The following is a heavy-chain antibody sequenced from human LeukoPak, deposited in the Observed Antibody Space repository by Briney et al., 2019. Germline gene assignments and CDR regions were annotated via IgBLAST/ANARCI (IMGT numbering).Heavy chain of an antibody. D-gene: IGHD3-3*01. CDR3: AKLVGTDYDFWSGTVDY. V-gene: IGHV3-30*02. CDR1: GFIFSTYG. CDR2: IRYDGNNK. Sequence: PGGSLRLSCAASGFIFSTYGMHWVRQAPGKGLQWVAFIRYDGNNKYYADSVKGRFTISRDNSKNTLYLQMNSLRAEDTAVYYCAKLVGTDYDFWSGTVDYWGQGTLVIVSS. J-gene: IGHJ4*02.